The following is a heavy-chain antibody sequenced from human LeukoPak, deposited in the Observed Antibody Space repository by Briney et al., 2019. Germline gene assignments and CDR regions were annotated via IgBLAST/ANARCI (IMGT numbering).Heavy chain of an antibody. Sequence: GGSLRLSCAASGLTFSSYSMNWVRQAPGKGLEWVSSISSSSSYIYYADSVKGRFTISRDNAKNSLYLQMNSLRAEDTAVYYYARADYGEKPYYFDYWGQGTLVTVSS. D-gene: IGHD4-17*01. CDR1: GLTFSSYS. J-gene: IGHJ4*02. V-gene: IGHV3-21*01. CDR2: ISSSSSYI. CDR3: ARADYGEKPYYFDY.